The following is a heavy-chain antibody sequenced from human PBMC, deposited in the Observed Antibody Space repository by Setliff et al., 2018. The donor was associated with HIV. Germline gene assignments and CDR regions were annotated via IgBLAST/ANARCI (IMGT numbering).Heavy chain of an antibody. Sequence: PGGSLRLSCAASGFTFSSYEMNWVRQAPGKGLEWVSYISSSGSTIYYADAVQGRFTFSRVNAKNSLYLQMNSLRAEDTAVYYCARGLGATYEGLNWFDPWGQGTLVTVSS. D-gene: IGHD1-26*01. CDR2: ISSSGSTI. CDR1: GFTFSSYE. V-gene: IGHV3-48*03. J-gene: IGHJ5*02. CDR3: ARGLGATYEGLNWFDP.